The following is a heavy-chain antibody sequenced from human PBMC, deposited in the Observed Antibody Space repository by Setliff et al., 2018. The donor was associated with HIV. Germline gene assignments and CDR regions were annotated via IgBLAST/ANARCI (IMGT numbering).Heavy chain of an antibody. D-gene: IGHD2-21*02. CDR2: INHSGST. V-gene: IGHV4-34*01. CDR3: ARGGAFCGRDSCCYLDY. J-gene: IGHJ4*02. CDR1: GGSFTDIGGSFTDYY. Sequence: PSETLSLTCAVFGGSFTDIGGSFTDYYWIWIRQPPGKGLEWIGEINHSGSTHYNPSLKSRFTISVDTSTNEFSLKLSSVTAADTAVYYCARGGAFCGRDSCCYLDYWGQGILVTVSS.